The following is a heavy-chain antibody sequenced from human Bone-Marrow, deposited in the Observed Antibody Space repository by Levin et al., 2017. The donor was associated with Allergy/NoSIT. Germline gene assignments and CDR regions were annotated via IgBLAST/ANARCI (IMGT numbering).Heavy chain of an antibody. V-gene: IGHV3-21*01. D-gene: IGHD5-12*01. CDR1: GFTFSHYS. Sequence: GESLKISCASSGFTFSHYSMSWVRQAPGKGLDWVSSISSSSAKIYYADSLRGRFTISRDNAKNSLYLQMNSLRSEDTAMYYCAKVVATDTGFDYWGQGTLMTVSS. CDR3: AKVVATDTGFDY. CDR2: ISSSSAKI. J-gene: IGHJ4*02.